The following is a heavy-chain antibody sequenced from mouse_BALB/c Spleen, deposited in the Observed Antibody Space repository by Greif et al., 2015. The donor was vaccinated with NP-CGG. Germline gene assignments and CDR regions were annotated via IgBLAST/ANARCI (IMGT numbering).Heavy chain of an antibody. D-gene: IGHD3-1*01. CDR3: ARDGLTFAY. CDR1: GFTFSSYG. V-gene: IGHV5-6-3*01. CDR2: INSNGGST. Sequence: EVKLVESGGGLVQPGGSLKLSCAASGFTFSSYGMSWVRQTPDKRLELVATINSNGGSTYYPDSVKGRFTISRDNAKNTLYLQMSSLKSEDTAMYYCARDGLTFAYWGQGTLVTVSA. J-gene: IGHJ3*01.